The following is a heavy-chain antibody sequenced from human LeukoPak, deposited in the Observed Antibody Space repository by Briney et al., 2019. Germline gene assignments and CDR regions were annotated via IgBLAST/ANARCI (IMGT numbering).Heavy chain of an antibody. CDR2: INHSGST. Sequence: KSSETLSLTCTVSGGSISSYYWSWIRQPPGKGLEWIGEINHSGSTNYNPSLKSRVTISVDTSKNQFSLKLSSVTAADTAVYYCASRDGYNFVDYWGQGTLVTVSS. D-gene: IGHD5-24*01. J-gene: IGHJ4*02. CDR3: ASRDGYNFVDY. V-gene: IGHV4-34*01. CDR1: GGSISSYY.